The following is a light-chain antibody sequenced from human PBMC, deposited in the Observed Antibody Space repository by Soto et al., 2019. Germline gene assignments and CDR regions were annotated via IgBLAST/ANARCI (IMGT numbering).Light chain of an antibody. CDR2: DAS. Sequence: EVVLTQSPATLSLSPGERATLSCRASQSVSDSLAWYQQKPGQPPRLLIYDASNRATGIPARFSGSGSGTDFTLTINSLEPEDFAVYYCQQRGNWPQITFGQGTRLEIK. CDR1: QSVSDS. CDR3: QQRGNWPQIT. V-gene: IGKV3-11*01. J-gene: IGKJ5*01.